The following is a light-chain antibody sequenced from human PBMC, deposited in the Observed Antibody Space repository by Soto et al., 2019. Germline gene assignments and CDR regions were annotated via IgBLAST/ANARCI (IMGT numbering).Light chain of an antibody. V-gene: IGKV3-20*01. CDR1: QSLRSS. J-gene: IGKJ1*01. Sequence: MTQSPDTLSVSLGERATLSCRASQSLRSSLAWYQQKPGQAPRLLIYDASTRATGIPARFSGSGSGTDFTLTISRLEPEDFAVYYCQQYGSSRTFGQGTKVDI. CDR3: QQYGSSRT. CDR2: DAS.